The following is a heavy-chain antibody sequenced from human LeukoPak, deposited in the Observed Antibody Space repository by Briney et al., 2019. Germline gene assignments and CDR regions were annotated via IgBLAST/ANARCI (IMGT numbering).Heavy chain of an antibody. CDR3: ARADDYGDYVRGCYYYYMDV. D-gene: IGHD4-17*01. V-gene: IGHV3-11*04. CDR2: ISSSGSTI. J-gene: IGHJ6*03. CDR1: GFTFSDYY. Sequence: GGSLRLSCAASGFTFSDYYMSWIRQAPGKGLEWVSYISSSGSTIYYADSVKGRFTISRDNAKNSLYLQMNSLRAEDTAVYYCARADDYGDYVRGCYYYYMDVWGKGTTVTVSS.